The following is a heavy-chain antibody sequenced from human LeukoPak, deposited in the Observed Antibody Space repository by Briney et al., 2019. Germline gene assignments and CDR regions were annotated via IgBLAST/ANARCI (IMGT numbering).Heavy chain of an antibody. CDR3: AKDSSGSSSDFDY. D-gene: IGHD6-6*01. CDR2: IWYDGSNK. CDR1: GFTFSSYG. V-gene: IGHV3-33*06. Sequence: GRSLRLSCAASGFTFSSYGMHWVRQAPGKGPEWVAVIWYDGSNKYYADSVKGRFTISRDNSKNTLYLQMNSLRAGDTAVYYCAKDSSGSSSDFDYWGQGTLVTVSS. J-gene: IGHJ4*02.